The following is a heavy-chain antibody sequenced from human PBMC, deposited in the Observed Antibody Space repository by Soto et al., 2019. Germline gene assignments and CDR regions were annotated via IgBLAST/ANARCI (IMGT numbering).Heavy chain of an antibody. CDR1: GGSISSDDYY. V-gene: IGHV4-30-4*01. J-gene: IGHJ4*02. CDR3: ATPPVGFLYYFDY. D-gene: IGHD1-26*01. CDR2: IYYSGST. Sequence: QVQLQESGPGLVKPSQTLSLTCTVSGGSISSDDYYWSWIRQPPGKGLEWIGYIYYSGSTYYNPSLQPRVTISVDTSKDQFSLQLSSVTAPATAVYYCATPPVGFLYYFDYWGQGTLATASS.